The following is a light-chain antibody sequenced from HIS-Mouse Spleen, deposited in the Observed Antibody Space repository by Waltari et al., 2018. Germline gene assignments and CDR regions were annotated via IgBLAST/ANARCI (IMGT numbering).Light chain of an antibody. CDR3: SSYTSSSTWV. V-gene: IGLV2-14*03. CDR2: DVS. Sequence: QSALTPPASVSWSPGQSITISCTGTTSDVGGYNHVSWYQQHPGKAPKLMIYDVSNRPSGVSNRFSGSKSGNTASLTISGLQAEDEADYYCSSYTSSSTWVFGGGTKLTVL. CDR1: TSDVGGYNH. J-gene: IGLJ3*02.